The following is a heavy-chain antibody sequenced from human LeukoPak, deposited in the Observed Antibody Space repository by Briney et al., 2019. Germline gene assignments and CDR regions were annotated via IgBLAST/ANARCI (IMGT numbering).Heavy chain of an antibody. J-gene: IGHJ5*02. D-gene: IGHD3-16*01. CDR3: ARRIIARGLGQENWFDP. V-gene: IGHV4-59*02. Sequence: SETLSLTCTVSGASVTSYYWNWIRQPPGKGLEWIGYILYSGTPNYNPSLNSRVNMSLDTSKNQFSLELSSVTAADTAVYYCARRIIARGLGQENWFDPWGQGILVTVSS. CDR1: GASVTSYY. CDR2: ILYSGTP.